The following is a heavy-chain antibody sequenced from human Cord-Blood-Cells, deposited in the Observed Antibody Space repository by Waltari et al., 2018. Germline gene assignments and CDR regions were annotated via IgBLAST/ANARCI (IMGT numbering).Heavy chain of an antibody. V-gene: IGHV1-69*01. Sequence: QVQLVQSGAEVKKPGSSVKVSCKASGGTFSSYAISWVRQAPGQGLEWMGGISPIFGTANYAQKFQGRGTITADESTGTAYRELSSLRSEDTAVYYCARDRPAGITGTTGIDAFDIWGQGTMVTVSS. CDR2: ISPIFGTA. D-gene: IGHD1-7*01. CDR1: GGTFSSYA. CDR3: ARDRPAGITGTTGIDAFDI. J-gene: IGHJ3*02.